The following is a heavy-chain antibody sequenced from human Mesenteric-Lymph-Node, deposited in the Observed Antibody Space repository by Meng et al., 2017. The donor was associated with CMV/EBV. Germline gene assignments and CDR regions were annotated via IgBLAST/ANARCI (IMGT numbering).Heavy chain of an antibody. CDR1: FTFSSYG. CDR2: ISYDGSNK. Sequence: FTFSSYGMHWGRQAPGKGLEWVAVISYDGSNKYYADSVKGRFTISRDNSKNTLYLQMNSLRAEDTAVYYCAKEEDIVVVVAATVLDYWGQGTLVTVSS. J-gene: IGHJ4*02. CDR3: AKEEDIVVVVAATVLDY. V-gene: IGHV3-30*18. D-gene: IGHD2-15*01.